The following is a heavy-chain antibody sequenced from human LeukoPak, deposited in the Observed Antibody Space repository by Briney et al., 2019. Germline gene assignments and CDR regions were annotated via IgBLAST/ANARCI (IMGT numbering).Heavy chain of an antibody. CDR2: IYYTGST. Sequence: PSETLSLTCTVSGGSISSSDYYWSWIRQPPGKGLEWIGYIYYTGSTYYNPSLKSRVTISVDTSKNQFSLKLSSVTAADTAVYYCASGGVWQQIDYWGQGTLVTVSS. CDR1: GGSISSSDYY. J-gene: IGHJ4*02. D-gene: IGHD6-13*01. CDR3: ASGGVWQQIDY. V-gene: IGHV4-30-4*01.